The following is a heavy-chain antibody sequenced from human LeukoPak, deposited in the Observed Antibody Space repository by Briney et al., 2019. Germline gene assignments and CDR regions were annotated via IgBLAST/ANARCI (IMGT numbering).Heavy chain of an antibody. CDR2: IIPILGIA. CDR3: ARGSYDILTGYRKFFDY. J-gene: IGHJ4*02. D-gene: IGHD3-9*01. V-gene: IGHV1-69*04. Sequence: GASVKVSCKASGGTFSSYAISWVRQAPGQGLEWMGRIIPILGIANYAQKFQGRVTITADKSTSTAYMELSSLRSEDTAVYYCARGSYDILTGYRKFFDYWGQGTLATVSS. CDR1: GGTFSSYA.